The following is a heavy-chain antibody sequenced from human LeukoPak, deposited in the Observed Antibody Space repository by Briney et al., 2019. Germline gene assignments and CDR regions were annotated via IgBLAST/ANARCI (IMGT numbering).Heavy chain of an antibody. V-gene: IGHV3-23*01. J-gene: IGHJ4*02. D-gene: IGHD4-23*01. CDR1: GFTLSSYA. CDR2: ISGSDGST. CDR3: AKDRSTVVTRGIDY. Sequence: PGGSLRLSCAASGFTLSSYAMSWVRQAPGKGLEWVSGISGSDGSTYYADSVKGRFTISRDNSKNTLYLQVNSLRAEDTAIYYCAKDRSTVVTRGIDYWGQGTLVTVSS.